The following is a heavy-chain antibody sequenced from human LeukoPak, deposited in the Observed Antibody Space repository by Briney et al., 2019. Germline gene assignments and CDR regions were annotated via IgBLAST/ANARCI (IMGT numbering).Heavy chain of an antibody. CDR3: ARSYSHYYGSGSYYNYAFDI. Sequence: SVKDSCKASGGTFSSYAISWVRQAPGQGLEWMGRIIPIFGTANYAQKFQGRVTITTDESTSTAYMELSSLRSEDTAVYYCARSYSHYYGSGSYYNYAFDIWGQGTMVTVSS. V-gene: IGHV1-69*05. J-gene: IGHJ3*02. CDR1: GGTFSSYA. CDR2: IIPIFGTA. D-gene: IGHD3-10*01.